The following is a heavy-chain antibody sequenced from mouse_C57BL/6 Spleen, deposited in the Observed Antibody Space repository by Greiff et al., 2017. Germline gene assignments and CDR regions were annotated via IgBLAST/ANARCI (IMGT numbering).Heavy chain of an antibody. CDR2: ISNGGGST. CDR1: GFTFSDYY. Sequence: EVKLVESGGGLVQPGGSLKLSCAASGFTFSDYYMYWVRQTPEKRLEWVAYISNGGGSTYYPDTVKGRFTISRDNAKNTLYLQMSRLKSEDTAMYYCARRGPEYYFDYWGQGTTLTGSS. D-gene: IGHD3-3*01. V-gene: IGHV5-12*01. CDR3: ARRGPEYYFDY. J-gene: IGHJ2*01.